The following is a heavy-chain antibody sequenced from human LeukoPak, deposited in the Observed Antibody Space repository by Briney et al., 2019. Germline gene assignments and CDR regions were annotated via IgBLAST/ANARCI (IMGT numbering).Heavy chain of an antibody. D-gene: IGHD4-11*01. V-gene: IGHV1-8*01. Sequence: ASVKVSCKASGYTFTSYDINWVRQATGQGLEWMGWMNPNSGNTGYAQKFQGRVTMTRNTSISTAYMELSSLRSEDTAVYYCARDIGDSSLGYYYYYYMDVWGKGTTVTVSS. CDR2: MNPNSGNT. J-gene: IGHJ6*03. CDR1: GYTFTSYD. CDR3: ARDIGDSSLGYYYYYYMDV.